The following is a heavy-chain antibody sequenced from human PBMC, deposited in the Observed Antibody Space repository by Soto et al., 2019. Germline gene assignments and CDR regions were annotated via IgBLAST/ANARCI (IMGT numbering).Heavy chain of an antibody. V-gene: IGHV1-8*01. D-gene: IGHD6-13*01. CDR2: MNPNSGNT. CDR1: GYTFTSYD. CDR3: ARLTAAAGTFAVAGNLYYYYMDV. Sequence: ASVKVSCKASGYTFTSYDINWVRQATGQGLEWMGWMNPNSGNTGYAQKFQGRVTMTRNTSISTAYMELSSLRSEDTAVYYCARLTAAAGTFAVAGNLYYYYMDVWGKGTTVTVSS. J-gene: IGHJ6*03.